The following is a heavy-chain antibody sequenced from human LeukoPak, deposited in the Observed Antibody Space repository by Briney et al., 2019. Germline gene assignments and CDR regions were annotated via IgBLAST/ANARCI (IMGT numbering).Heavy chain of an antibody. J-gene: IGHJ5*02. CDR1: GYSISNGYY. D-gene: IGHD6-13*01. CDR3: ARDKVVAAAGTSYANWFDP. V-gene: IGHV4-38-2*02. CDR2: IYHSGSI. Sequence: SETLSLTCTVSGYSISNGYYWGWIRQPPGKGLEWIGSIYHSGSIYYNPSLKSRVTISVDTSKNQLSLKLSSVTAADTAVYYCARDKVVAAAGTSYANWFDPWGQGTLVTVSS.